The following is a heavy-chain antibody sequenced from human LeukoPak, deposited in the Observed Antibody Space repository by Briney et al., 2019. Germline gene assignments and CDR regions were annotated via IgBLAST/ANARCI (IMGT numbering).Heavy chain of an antibody. CDR2: IIPIFGTA. CDR3: ATQKEITMIVVALDY. J-gene: IGHJ4*02. CDR1: GGTFSSYA. Sequence: SVKVSCKASGGTFSSYAISWVRQAPGQGLEWMGGIIPIFGTANYAQKFQGRVTITADKSTSTAYMELSSLRSEDTAVYYCATQKEITMIVVALDYWGQGTLVTVSS. V-gene: IGHV1-69*06. D-gene: IGHD3-22*01.